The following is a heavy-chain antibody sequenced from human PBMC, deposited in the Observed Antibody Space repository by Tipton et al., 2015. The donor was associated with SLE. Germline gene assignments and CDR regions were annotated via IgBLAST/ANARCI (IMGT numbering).Heavy chain of an antibody. V-gene: IGHV4-34*01. J-gene: IGHJ3*02. CDR3: ARGKDIVVARDAFDI. CDR1: GGSFSGYY. CDR2: INHSGST. Sequence: TLSLTCAVSGGSFSGYYWSWIRQPPGKGLEWIGEINHSGSTNYNPSLKSRVTISVDTSKNQFSLKLSSVTAADTAVYYCARGKDIVVARDAFDIWGQGTMVTVSS. D-gene: IGHD2-15*01.